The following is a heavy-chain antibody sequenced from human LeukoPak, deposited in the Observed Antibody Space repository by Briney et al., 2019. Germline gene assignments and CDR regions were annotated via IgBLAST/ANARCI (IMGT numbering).Heavy chain of an antibody. CDR2: IYHSGST. CDR3: ARLGKTYYMDV. Sequence: SETLSLTCAVSGYSISSGYYWGWIRQPPGKGLEWIGSIYHSGSTYYNPSLKTRVTTSVDTSKDQFSLSLRSSTAADTAVYFCARLGKTYYMDVWGTGTTVTVSS. D-gene: IGHD1/OR15-1a*01. CDR1: GYSISSGYY. V-gene: IGHV4-38-2*01. J-gene: IGHJ6*03.